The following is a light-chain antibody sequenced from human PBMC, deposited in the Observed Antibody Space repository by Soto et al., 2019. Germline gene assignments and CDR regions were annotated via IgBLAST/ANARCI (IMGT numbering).Light chain of an antibody. V-gene: IGKV1-5*03. J-gene: IGKJ4*01. CDR2: KAP. Sequence: DIKMSQSAATLSGSIGDRVTITCRASQTISSWLAWYQQKPGKAPKLLIYKAPTLKSGVPSRFSGSGFGTDFTLTITSLQPEDFATYYCQQVESYPSTFGGGTKVAIK. CDR3: QQVESYPST. CDR1: QTISSW.